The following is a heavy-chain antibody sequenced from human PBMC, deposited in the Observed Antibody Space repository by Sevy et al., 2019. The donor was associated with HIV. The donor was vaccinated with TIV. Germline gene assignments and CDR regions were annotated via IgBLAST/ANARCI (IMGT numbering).Heavy chain of an antibody. D-gene: IGHD3-22*01. CDR3: AKLGFYYDSSAYDYFDY. J-gene: IGHJ4*02. CDR2: IKQDGSEK. CDR1: GFTFSDYW. Sequence: GESLKISCAASGFTFSDYWMNWVRQAPGKGLEWVANIKQDGSEKYYGDSVKGRCTISRDNAKNSLYLQMNSLRVEDTAVYFCAKLGFYYDSSAYDYFDYWGQGTLVTVSS. V-gene: IGHV3-7*01.